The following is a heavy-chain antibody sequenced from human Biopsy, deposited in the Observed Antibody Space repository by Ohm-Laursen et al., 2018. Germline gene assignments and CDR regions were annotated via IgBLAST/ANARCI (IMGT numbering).Heavy chain of an antibody. V-gene: IGHV1-69*13. CDR3: ARGEAARVNDNYRYRLDH. Sequence: SVKVSCKASGGNLRSYGISWVRQAPGQGLEWMGGIMPAFGVVNYGQNFEGRVTIDADDSTTTVNLSSLTSEDTAVYYCARGEAARVNDNYRYRLDHWGQGTTVVVSS. J-gene: IGHJ6*02. D-gene: IGHD6-6*01. CDR1: GGNLRSYG. CDR2: IMPAFGVV.